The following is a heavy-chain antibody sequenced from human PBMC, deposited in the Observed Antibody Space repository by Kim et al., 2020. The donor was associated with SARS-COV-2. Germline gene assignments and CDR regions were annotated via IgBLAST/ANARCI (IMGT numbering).Heavy chain of an antibody. CDR2: IYYSGST. CDR3: ARTTHGSDDAFDI. Sequence: SETLSLTCTVSGGSVSSGSCYWSWLRQPPGKGLEWIDYIYYSGSTNNNPSLKSRVTISVDRTKNQFSLKLRSVTAADTAVYYCARTTHGSDDAFDIWGQGTMVTVSS. J-gene: IGHJ3*02. D-gene: IGHD1-1*01. CDR1: GGSVSSGSCY. V-gene: IGHV4-61*01.